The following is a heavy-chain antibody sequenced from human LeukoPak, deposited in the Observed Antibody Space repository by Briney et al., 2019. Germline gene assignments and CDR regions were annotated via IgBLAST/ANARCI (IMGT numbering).Heavy chain of an antibody. Sequence: SETLSLTCAVYGGSFSGYYWSWIRQPPGKGLEWIGEINHSGSTNYNPSFKSRVTISVDTSKNQFSLKLSSVTAADTAVYYCARGLWGDVYFDPWGQGTLVTVSS. D-gene: IGHD3-16*01. CDR2: INHSGST. CDR1: GGSFSGYY. CDR3: ARGLWGDVYFDP. V-gene: IGHV4-34*01. J-gene: IGHJ5*02.